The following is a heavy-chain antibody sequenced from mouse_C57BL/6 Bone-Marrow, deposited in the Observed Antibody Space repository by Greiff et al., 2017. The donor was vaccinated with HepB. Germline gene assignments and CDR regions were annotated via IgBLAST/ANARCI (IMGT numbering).Heavy chain of an antibody. CDR1: GFTFSDYY. J-gene: IGHJ3*01. D-gene: IGHD1-1*01. V-gene: IGHV5-12*01. Sequence: EVKLMESGGGLVQPGGSLKLSCAASGFTFSDYYMYWVRQTPEKRLEWVAYISNGGGSTYYPDTVKGRFTISRDNAKNTLYLQMSRLKSEDTAMYYCARGGYYGSSEFAYWGQGTLVTVSA. CDR2: ISNGGGST. CDR3: ARGGYYGSSEFAY.